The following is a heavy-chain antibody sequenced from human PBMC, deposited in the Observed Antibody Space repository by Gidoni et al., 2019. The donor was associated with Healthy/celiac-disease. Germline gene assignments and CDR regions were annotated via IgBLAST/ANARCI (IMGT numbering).Heavy chain of an antibody. V-gene: IGHV3-30*18. Sequence: QVQLVASGGGVVQPGRSLRLSCAAPGFTFSRYGRHWVRQAPGKGLEWWEVIAYDGSNKYYADAVKGRFTISRDNSKNTLYLQMNSRRTEDTSVYYCAKDWERELRWGDRDDFDYWGQGTLVTVSS. CDR1: GFTFSRYG. CDR2: IAYDGSNK. J-gene: IGHJ4*02. CDR3: AKDWERELRWGDRDDFDY. D-gene: IGHD1-7*01.